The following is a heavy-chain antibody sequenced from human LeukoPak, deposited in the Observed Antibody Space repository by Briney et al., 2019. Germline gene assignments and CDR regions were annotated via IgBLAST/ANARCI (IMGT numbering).Heavy chain of an antibody. Sequence: GGSLRLSCAASGFTFSSYSMNWVRQAPGKGLEWVSSISSSSSYIYYADSVKGRFTISRDNAKNSLYLQMNSLRAEDTAVYYCARAPCGGDCRRTNYFDYWGQGTLVTVSS. D-gene: IGHD2-21*02. CDR1: GFTFSSYS. J-gene: IGHJ4*02. V-gene: IGHV3-21*01. CDR3: ARAPCGGDCRRTNYFDY. CDR2: ISSSSSYI.